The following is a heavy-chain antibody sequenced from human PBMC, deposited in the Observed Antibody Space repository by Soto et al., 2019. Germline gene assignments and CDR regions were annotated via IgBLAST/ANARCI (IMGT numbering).Heavy chain of an antibody. CDR3: AKGRTKWELLGGFDY. CDR1: GFTFSSYS. V-gene: IGHV3-30*18. J-gene: IGHJ4*02. Sequence: GGSLRLSCAASGFTFSSYSMHWVRQAPGKGLEWVAVISYDGSNKYYADSVKGRFTISRDNSKNTLYLQMNSLRAEDTAVYYCAKGRTKWELLGGFDYWGQGTLVTVSS. CDR2: ISYDGSNK. D-gene: IGHD1-26*01.